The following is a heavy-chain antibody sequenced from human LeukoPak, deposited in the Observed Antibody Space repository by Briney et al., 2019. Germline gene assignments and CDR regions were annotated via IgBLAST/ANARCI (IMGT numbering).Heavy chain of an antibody. CDR3: AKDTGSGWYLSMVFDY. J-gene: IGHJ4*02. CDR2: ISYDGSNK. D-gene: IGHD6-19*01. V-gene: IGHV3-30*18. CDR1: GFTLSSYG. Sequence: PGGSLRLSCAASGFTLSSYGMHWVRRAPGKGLEWVAVISYDGSNKYYADSVKGRFTISRDNSKNTLYLQMNSLRAEDTAVYYCAKDTGSGWYLSMVFDYWGQGTLVTVSS.